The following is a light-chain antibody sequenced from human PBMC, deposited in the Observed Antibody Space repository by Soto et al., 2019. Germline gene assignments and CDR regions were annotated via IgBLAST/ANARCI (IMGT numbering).Light chain of an antibody. CDR1: QSISSW. Sequence: DIVMTQSPSTLSSTVGDRVPITCRASQSISSWLAWYQQKPGKAPKLLIYDASSLESGVPSRFSGSGSGTEFTLTISSLQPDDFATYYCQQYNSYSQTFGQGTKVDI. CDR2: DAS. J-gene: IGKJ1*01. CDR3: QQYNSYSQT. V-gene: IGKV1-5*01.